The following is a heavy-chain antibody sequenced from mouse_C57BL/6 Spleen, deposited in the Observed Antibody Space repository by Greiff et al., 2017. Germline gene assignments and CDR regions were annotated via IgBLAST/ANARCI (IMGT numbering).Heavy chain of an antibody. J-gene: IGHJ1*03. CDR1: GFTFSSYA. Sequence: EVMLVESGGGLVKPGGSLKLSCAASGFTFSSYAMSWVRQTPEKRLEWVATISDGGSYTYYPDNVKGRFTISRDNAKNNLYLQMSHLKSEDTAMYYCARDRYYGSREYFDVWGTGTTVTVSS. CDR3: ARDRYYGSREYFDV. V-gene: IGHV5-4*01. D-gene: IGHD1-1*01. CDR2: ISDGGSYT.